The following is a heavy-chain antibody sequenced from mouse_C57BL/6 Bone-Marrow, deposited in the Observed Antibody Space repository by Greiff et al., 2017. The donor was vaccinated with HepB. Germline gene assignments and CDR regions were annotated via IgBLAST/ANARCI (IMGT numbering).Heavy chain of an antibody. CDR3: ARDGSSYWYFDV. CDR2: IHPNSGST. V-gene: IGHV1-64*01. J-gene: IGHJ1*03. D-gene: IGHD1-1*01. CDR1: GYTFTSYW. Sequence: QVHVKQSGAELVKPGASVKLSCKASGYTFTSYWMHWVKQRPGQGLEWIGMIHPNSGSTNYNEKFKSKATLTVDKSSSTAYMQLSSLTSEDSAVYYCARDGSSYWYFDVWGTGTTVTVSS.